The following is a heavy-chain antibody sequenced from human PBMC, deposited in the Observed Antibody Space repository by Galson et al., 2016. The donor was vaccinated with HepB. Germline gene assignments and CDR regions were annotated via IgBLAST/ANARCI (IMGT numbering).Heavy chain of an antibody. CDR2: ISGSGTTT. CDR3: AKHTRSGWSMFTPARYNRFDR. V-gene: IGHV3-23*01. J-gene: IGHJ5*02. D-gene: IGHD6-19*01. CDR1: GFTFSNYD. Sequence: SLRLSCAASGFTFSNYDMSWIRQAPDMGLEWVAGISGSGTTTDYADSVKGRFTISRDDSKSTLFLQMNSLRGGDTAVFFCAKHTRSGWSMFTPARYNRFDRWGRGTLVTVSS.